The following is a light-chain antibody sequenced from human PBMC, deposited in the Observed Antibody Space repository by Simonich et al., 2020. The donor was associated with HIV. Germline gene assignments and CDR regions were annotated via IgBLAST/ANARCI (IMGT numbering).Light chain of an antibody. CDR3: QQYNKWPLT. CDR2: GAS. J-gene: IGKJ4*01. Sequence: EIVMTKSQVTLSVSPGERATLSCRVSQSVSNTLAWYQKKPDQAPRLLIYGASTRAPGVPDRFSGSGSGTEFILTISSLQSEDSAVYYCQQYNKWPLTFGGGTKVEIK. CDR1: QSVSNT. V-gene: IGKV3-15*01.